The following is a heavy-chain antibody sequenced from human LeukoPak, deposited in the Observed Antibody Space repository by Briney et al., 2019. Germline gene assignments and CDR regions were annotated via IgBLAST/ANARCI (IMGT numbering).Heavy chain of an antibody. CDR1: GGSISSYY. J-gene: IGHJ4*02. CDR3: ARGPRDGYNPPFDY. D-gene: IGHD5-24*01. V-gene: IGHV4-59*01. CDR2: IYYSGST. Sequence: SETLSLTRTVSGGSISSYYWSWIRQPPGKGLEWIGYIYYSGSTNYNPSLKSRVTISVDTSKNQFSLKLSSVTAADTAVYYCARGPRDGYNPPFDYWGQGTLVTVSS.